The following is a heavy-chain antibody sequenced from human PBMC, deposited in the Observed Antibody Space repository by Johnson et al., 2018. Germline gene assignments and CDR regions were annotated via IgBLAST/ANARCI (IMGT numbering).Heavy chain of an antibody. CDR2: MSYDGINI. V-gene: IGHV3-30-3*01. CDR1: GFTFSTYA. D-gene: IGHD2-15*01. Sequence: QVQLVQSGGGVVQPGRSLRLSCAASGFTFSTYAMHWVRQAPGKGLEWVALMSYDGINIYYADSGTGRFTISRDNPKNTLYLKVRSLRTEDTAVYYCARSRHCSGGNCQSWYYYDMDVWGTGTTVTVSS. CDR3: ARSRHCSGGNCQSWYYYDMDV. J-gene: IGHJ6*03.